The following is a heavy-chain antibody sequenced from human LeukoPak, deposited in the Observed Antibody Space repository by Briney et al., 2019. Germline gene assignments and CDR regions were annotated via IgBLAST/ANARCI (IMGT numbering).Heavy chain of an antibody. J-gene: IGHJ4*02. Sequence: GGSLRLSCAASGFSFRNHAMNWVRQAPGKGLEWVSVISGSGETTYYADSVKGRFTISRDNSQNTLYLQMSSLRGEDTALYYCAKDRGMVGASVRAFDYWGQGTLVTVSS. D-gene: IGHD1-26*01. CDR3: AKDRGMVGASVRAFDY. CDR2: ISGSGETT. CDR1: GFSFRNHA. V-gene: IGHV3-23*01.